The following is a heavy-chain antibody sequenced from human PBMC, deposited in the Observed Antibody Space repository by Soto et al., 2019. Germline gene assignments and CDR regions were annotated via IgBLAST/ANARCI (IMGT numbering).Heavy chain of an antibody. CDR3: AHSKYSRSSFDY. V-gene: IGHV2-5*02. CDR1: GFSLSTSDVG. Sequence: SGPTLVNPTQTLTLTCTFSGFSLSTSDVGVGWIRQPPGKALEWLAIIYWDDDKRYSPSLKSRLTITKDASKNQVVLTVTNMDPVDTATYYCAHSKYSRSSFDYWGQGTLVTVSS. CDR2: IYWDDDK. D-gene: IGHD6-6*01. J-gene: IGHJ4*02.